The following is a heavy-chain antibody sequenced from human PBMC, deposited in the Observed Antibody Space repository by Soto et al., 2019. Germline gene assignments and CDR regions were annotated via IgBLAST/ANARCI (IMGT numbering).Heavy chain of an antibody. Sequence: QVQLVESGGGVVQPGRSLRLSCAASGFTFSSYAMHWVRQAPGKGLEWVAVISYDGSNKYYADSVKGRFTISRDNSKNTLYLQMNSLRAEDTAVYYCADQEGYGMYVWGQGTTVTVSS. CDR2: ISYDGSNK. J-gene: IGHJ6*01. CDR1: GFTFSSYA. V-gene: IGHV3-30-3*01. CDR3: ADQEGYGMYV.